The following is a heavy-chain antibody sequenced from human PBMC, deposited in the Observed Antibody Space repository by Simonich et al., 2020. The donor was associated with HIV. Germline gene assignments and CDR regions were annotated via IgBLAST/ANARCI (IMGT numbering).Heavy chain of an antibody. D-gene: IGHD6-13*01. Sequence: QVQLQQWGAGLLKPSETLSLTCAVYGGSFSGYYWSWIRQPPGKVLEWIGEINHSGSTNDNPSLKSRVTISVDTSKNQFSLKLSSVTAADTAVYYCARLTAGGLGEYFQHWGQGTLVTVSS. CDR1: GGSFSGYY. V-gene: IGHV4-34*01. CDR2: INHSGST. CDR3: ARLTAGGLGEYFQH. J-gene: IGHJ1*01.